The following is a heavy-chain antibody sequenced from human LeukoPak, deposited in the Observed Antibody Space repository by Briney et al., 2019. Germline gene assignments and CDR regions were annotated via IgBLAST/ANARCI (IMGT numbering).Heavy chain of an antibody. V-gene: IGHV3-30*02. CDR2: IRYDATHI. CDR1: GFSFSDYW. J-gene: IGHJ4*02. D-gene: IGHD3-22*01. CDR3: STEEQSSGSLFDY. Sequence: GGSLRLSCSASGFSFSDYWMSWVRQAPGKGLEWVAFIRYDATHIPYADSVKGRFTISRDNSKNTLYLQMDSLRAEDTAVYYCSTEEQSSGSLFDYWGQGTLVTVSS.